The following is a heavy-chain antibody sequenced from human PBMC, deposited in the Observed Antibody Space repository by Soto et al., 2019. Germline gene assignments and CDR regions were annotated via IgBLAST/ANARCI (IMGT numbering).Heavy chain of an antibody. CDR2: ISGGGGTA. CDR1: GFTFSSYA. CDR3: AKLDCSSTTCYTGGSWFDP. J-gene: IGHJ5*02. D-gene: IGHD2-2*02. V-gene: IGHV3-23*01. Sequence: EVQLLESGGGLVQPGGSLRLSCVASGFTFSSYAMSWVRQAPGKGLEWVSAISGGGGTAYYADSVKGRLTISRDNSKNTLYLQMTSLRAEDTAVYYCAKLDCSSTTCYTGGSWFDPWGQGTLVTVSS.